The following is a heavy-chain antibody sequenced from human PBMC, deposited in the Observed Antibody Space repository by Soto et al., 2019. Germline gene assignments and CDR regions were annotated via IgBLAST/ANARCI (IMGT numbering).Heavy chain of an antibody. CDR3: AKALVRFLDWVHDNYYYGMDV. D-gene: IGHD3-3*01. Sequence: QVQLVQSGAEVKKPGASVKVSCKVSGHTFTAYYIHWVRQAPGQGLEWMGWINPNSGDTNYAQKFQGRVTMTRDTSAMTVYMELSRLKSDDTAVYYCAKALVRFLDWVHDNYYYGMDVWGQGTMVTVSS. J-gene: IGHJ6*02. V-gene: IGHV1-2*02. CDR1: GHTFTAYY. CDR2: INPNSGDT.